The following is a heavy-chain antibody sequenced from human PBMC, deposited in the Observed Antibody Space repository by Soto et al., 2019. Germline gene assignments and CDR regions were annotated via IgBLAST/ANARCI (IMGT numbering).Heavy chain of an antibody. CDR2: VYYNGIT. V-gene: IGHV4-59*11. Sequence: PSETLSLTCTVSGGSINNHYWSWIRQPPGKGLEWLGYVYYNGITNYNPSLKSRLTISVDRSKNQLSLQLTSLTAADTAVDYCTTSYGNAWYTYWGQGTQVTVSS. CDR1: GGSINNHY. CDR3: TTSYGNAWYTY. D-gene: IGHD6-13*01. J-gene: IGHJ4*02.